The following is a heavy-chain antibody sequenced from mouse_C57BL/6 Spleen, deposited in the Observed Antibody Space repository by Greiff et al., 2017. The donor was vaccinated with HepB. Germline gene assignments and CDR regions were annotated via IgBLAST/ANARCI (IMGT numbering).Heavy chain of an antibody. CDR1: GFTFSDYG. Sequence: EVKLVESGGGLVKPGGSLKLSCAASGFTFSDYGMHWVRQAPEKGLEWVAYISSGSSTIYYAETVKGRFTISRDNAKNTLFLQMTSLRSEDTAMYYCARGGYYDAMDYWGQGTSVTVSS. J-gene: IGHJ4*01. D-gene: IGHD2-2*01. CDR2: ISSGSSTI. V-gene: IGHV5-17*01. CDR3: ARGGYYDAMDY.